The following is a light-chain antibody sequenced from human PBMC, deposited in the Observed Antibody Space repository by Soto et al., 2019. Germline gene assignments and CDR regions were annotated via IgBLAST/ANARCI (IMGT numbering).Light chain of an antibody. CDR2: EVS. J-gene: IGLJ1*01. CDR3: SSYTTSSTLDYV. CDR1: NSDVGAYNY. Sequence: QSALTQPASVSGSPGQSITISCTGTNSDVGAYNYVSWYQHHPGKAPKLMFYEVSNRPSGVSNRFSGSKSGNTASLTISGLQAEDEADYYCSSYTTSSTLDYVFGTGTKLTVL. V-gene: IGLV2-14*01.